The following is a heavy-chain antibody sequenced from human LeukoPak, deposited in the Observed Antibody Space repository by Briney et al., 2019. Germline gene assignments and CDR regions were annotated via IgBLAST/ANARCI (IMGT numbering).Heavy chain of an antibody. CDR2: ISDSGSLT. V-gene: IGHV3-23*01. Sequence: SGGSLRLSCAASGFAFSNLAMGWVRQAPGQGLEWVSVISDSGSLTYYADSVKGRFTISRDNSKNTLYLQMNSLRAEDTAVYYCARERGHLDYWGQGTLVTVSS. CDR1: GFAFSNLA. J-gene: IGHJ4*02. CDR3: ARERGHLDY. D-gene: IGHD6-25*01.